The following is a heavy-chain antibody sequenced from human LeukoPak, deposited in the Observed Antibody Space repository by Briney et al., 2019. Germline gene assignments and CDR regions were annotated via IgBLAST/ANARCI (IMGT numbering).Heavy chain of an antibody. CDR1: GFTFSSYT. CDR3: VKEVGLSHSSSSWGYFDY. J-gene: IGHJ4*02. Sequence: GGSLRLSCSVSGFTFSSYTMHWVRQAPGKGLEYVSSININGGRTYYADSVKGRFTISRDNSKNMLYLQMSSLRAEDTAVYYCVKEVGLSHSSSSWGYFDYWGQGTLVTVSS. CDR2: ININGGRT. V-gene: IGHV3-64D*09. D-gene: IGHD6-13*01.